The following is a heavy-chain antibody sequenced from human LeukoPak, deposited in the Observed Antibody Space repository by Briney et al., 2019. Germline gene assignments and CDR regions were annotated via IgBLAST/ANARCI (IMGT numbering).Heavy chain of an antibody. Sequence: PGGSLRLSCAASGFTFTKYWMTWVRQDPGKGLEWVANINQDGSERFYVDSVKGRFTISRDNAKNSLYLQMDSLGAEDTAVYYCARGGEQWLVDSYYYYGMDVWGQGTTVTVSS. V-gene: IGHV3-7*03. D-gene: IGHD6-19*01. J-gene: IGHJ6*02. CDR3: ARGGEQWLVDSYYYYGMDV. CDR1: GFTFTKYW. CDR2: INQDGSER.